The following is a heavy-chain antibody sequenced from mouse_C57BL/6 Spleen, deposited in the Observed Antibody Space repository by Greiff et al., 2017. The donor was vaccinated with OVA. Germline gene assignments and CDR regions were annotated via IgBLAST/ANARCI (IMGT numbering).Heavy chain of an antibody. CDR3: TRENYGSSYVDY. V-gene: IGHV5-9-1*02. CDR2: ISSGGDYI. D-gene: IGHD1-1*01. Sequence: DVQLQESGAGLVKPGGSLKLSCAASGFTFSSYAMSWVRQTPEKRLEWVAYISSGGDYIYYADTVKGRFTISRDNARNTLYLQMSSLKSEDTAMYYCTRENYGSSYVDYWGQGTTLTVSS. J-gene: IGHJ2*01. CDR1: GFTFSSYA.